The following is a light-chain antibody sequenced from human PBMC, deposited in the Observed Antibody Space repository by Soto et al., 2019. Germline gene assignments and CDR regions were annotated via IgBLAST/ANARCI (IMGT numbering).Light chain of an antibody. J-gene: IGKJ2*01. CDR3: QQYYSPPYT. Sequence: DIVMTQSPDSLAVSLGEMATINCKSSRGSFSRPSYDNLLMWYQQKPGQPPKLLIYRTSIRESGVPDRFSGSGSGTDFTLTISSLQAEDVAVYYCQQYYSPPYTFGQGTRLEIK. CDR2: RTS. CDR1: RGSFSRPSYDNL. V-gene: IGKV4-1*01.